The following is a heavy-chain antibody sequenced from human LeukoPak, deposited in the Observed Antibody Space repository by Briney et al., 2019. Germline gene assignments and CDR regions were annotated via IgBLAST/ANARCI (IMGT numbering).Heavy chain of an antibody. D-gene: IGHD1-26*01. CDR3: AAELYSGTYGRCCSFAF. Sequence: SVKVSCKASGFTFSNSAMQWLRQARGQRLEWIGWIIVGSGKTHYAQNFQERVTITRDMSTNTAYMELSSLQSEDTAVYYCAAELYSGTYGRCCSFAFWGQGTLVTVSS. CDR1: GFTFSNSA. V-gene: IGHV1-58*02. CDR2: IIVGSGKT. J-gene: IGHJ4*02.